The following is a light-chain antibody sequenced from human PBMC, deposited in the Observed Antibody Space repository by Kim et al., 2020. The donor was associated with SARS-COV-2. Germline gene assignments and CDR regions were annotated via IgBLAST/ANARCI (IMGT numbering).Light chain of an antibody. CDR1: SSNIGAGYD. CDR3: QSYDSSLRGSL. Sequence: QSVLTQPPSVSGAPGQRVTISCTGSSSNIGAGYDVHWYQQLPGTAPKLLIYNNFNRPSGVPDRFSGSKSGTSASLAITGLQAEDEADYYCQSYDSSLRGSLFGGGTKLTVL. J-gene: IGLJ2*01. V-gene: IGLV1-40*01. CDR2: NNF.